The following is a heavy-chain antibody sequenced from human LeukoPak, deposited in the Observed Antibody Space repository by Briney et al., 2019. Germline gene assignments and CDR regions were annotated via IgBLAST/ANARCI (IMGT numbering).Heavy chain of an antibody. CDR2: VYASATT. CDR1: GASISTYF. Sequence: SETLSLTCTVSGASISTYFWSWIRQPAGKRMERIGRVYASATTYYNPSLRSRVTLSIDTSKNQFSLSLNSVTAADTAVYYCAKTHCGGGSCDKFDSWGQGILVTVSS. D-gene: IGHD2-21*01. J-gene: IGHJ5*01. V-gene: IGHV4-4*07. CDR3: AKTHCGGGSCDKFDS.